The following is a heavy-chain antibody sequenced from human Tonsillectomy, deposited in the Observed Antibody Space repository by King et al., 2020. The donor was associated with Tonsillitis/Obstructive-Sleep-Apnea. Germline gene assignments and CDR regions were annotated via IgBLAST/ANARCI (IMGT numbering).Heavy chain of an antibody. CDR2: IRCSDNTP. CDR3: AKGGGPELFTLDF. V-gene: IGHV3-23*04. Sequence: VQLVQSGGGLEQPGGSLRLSCAASGFTFTNYAMNWARQGPGEGLEWCLGIRCSDNTPYFAESVKGRFSISRDNSKNTLYLQMNSLRAEDTAVYYCAKGGGPELFTLDFWGQGTLVTVSS. D-gene: IGHD1-26*01. CDR1: GFTFTNYA. J-gene: IGHJ4*02.